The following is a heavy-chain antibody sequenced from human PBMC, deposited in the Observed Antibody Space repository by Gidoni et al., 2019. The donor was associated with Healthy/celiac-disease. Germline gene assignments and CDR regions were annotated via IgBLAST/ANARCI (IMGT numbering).Heavy chain of an antibody. Sequence: QVQLQQSGAGRFKPSATLSLTCAVYGGSFSGYYWSWVRQRRGKGLEWMGEINHSGSTNYNPSSKSRVTISVDTSKNQFSLKLSSVTAADTAVYYCARRYSSSWYYFDYWGQGTLVTVSS. D-gene: IGHD6-13*01. CDR3: ARRYSSSWYYFDY. CDR1: GGSFSGYY. J-gene: IGHJ4*02. V-gene: IGHV4-34*01. CDR2: INHSGST.